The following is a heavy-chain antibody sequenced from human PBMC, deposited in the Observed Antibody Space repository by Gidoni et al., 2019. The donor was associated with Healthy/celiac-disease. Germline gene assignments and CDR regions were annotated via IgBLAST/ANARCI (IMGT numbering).Heavy chain of an antibody. Sequence: QVQLVQSGAEVKKPGASVKVSCKASGYTFTSYDINWVRQATGQGLEWMGWMNPNSGNTGYAQKFQGRVTMTRNTSISTAYMELSSLRSEDTAVYYCARLLLACSSTSCYRTYNWFDPWGQGTLVTVSS. CDR3: ARLLLACSSTSCYRTYNWFDP. J-gene: IGHJ5*02. CDR2: MNPNSGNT. V-gene: IGHV1-8*01. CDR1: GYTFTSYD. D-gene: IGHD2-2*02.